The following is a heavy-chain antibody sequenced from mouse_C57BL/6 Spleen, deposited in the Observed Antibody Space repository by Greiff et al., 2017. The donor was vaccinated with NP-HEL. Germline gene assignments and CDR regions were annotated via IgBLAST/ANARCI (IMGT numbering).Heavy chain of an antibody. V-gene: IGHV5-4*03. CDR2: ISDGGSYT. CDR3: ARSITTVVAEGWYFDV. D-gene: IGHD1-1*01. Sequence: EVKLMESGGGLVKPGGSLKLSCAASGFTFSSYAMSWVRQTPEKRLEWVATISDGGSYTYYPDKVKGRFTISRDNAKNNLYLQMSHLKSEDTAMYYCARSITTVVAEGWYFDVWGTGTTVTVSS. CDR1: GFTFSSYA. J-gene: IGHJ1*03.